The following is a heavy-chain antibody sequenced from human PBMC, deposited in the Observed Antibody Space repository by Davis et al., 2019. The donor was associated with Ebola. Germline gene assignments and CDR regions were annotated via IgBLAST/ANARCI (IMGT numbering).Heavy chain of an antibody. CDR3: ARGGIAVAGPDY. CDR1: GGSISSYY. CDR2: IYYSGST. J-gene: IGHJ4*02. D-gene: IGHD6-19*01. Sequence: MPSETLSLTCTVSGGSISSYYWSWIRQPPGKGLEWIGYIYYSGSTNYNLSLKSRVTISVDTSKNQFSLKLSSVTAADTAVYYCARGGIAVAGPDYWGQGTLVTVSS. V-gene: IGHV4-59*01.